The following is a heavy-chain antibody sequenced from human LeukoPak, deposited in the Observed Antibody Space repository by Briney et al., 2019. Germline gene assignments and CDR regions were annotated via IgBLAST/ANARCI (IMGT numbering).Heavy chain of an antibody. V-gene: IGHV1-46*01. Sequence: ASVKVPCKASGYTFTSYYMHWVRQAPGQGLEWMGIINPSGGSTSYAQKFQGRVTMTRDTSTSTVYMELSSLRSEDTAVYYCARDQRISSWYEGSVFWGQGTLVTVSS. CDR3: ARDQRISSWYEGSVF. D-gene: IGHD6-13*01. CDR2: INPSGGST. J-gene: IGHJ4*02. CDR1: GYTFTSYY.